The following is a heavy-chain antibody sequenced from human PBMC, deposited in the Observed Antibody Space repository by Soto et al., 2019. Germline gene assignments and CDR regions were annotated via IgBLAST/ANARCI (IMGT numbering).Heavy chain of an antibody. V-gene: IGHV3-48*01. D-gene: IGHD4-4*01. CDR2: ISSSSSTI. J-gene: IGHJ6*03. Sequence: GGSLRLSCAASGFTFSSYSMNWVRQAPGKGLEWVSYISSSSSTIYYADSVKGRFPSSRDNAKNSLYLQMNSLRAEDTAVYYCARAPQVTTYYYYYMDVWGKGTTVTVSS. CDR1: GFTFSSYS. CDR3: ARAPQVTTYYYYYMDV.